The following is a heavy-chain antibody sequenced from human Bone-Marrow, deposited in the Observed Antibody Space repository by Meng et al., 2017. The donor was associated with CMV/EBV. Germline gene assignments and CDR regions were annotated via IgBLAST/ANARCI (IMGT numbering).Heavy chain of an antibody. V-gene: IGHV3-9*01. Sequence: SLKISCVASGFTFDDYAMHWVRQAPGTGLEWVSGITWNSGRTGYADSVKGRFTISRDNAKNSLYLQMNSLRPEDTALYYCAKADCGGNCPFDYWGQGRLVTVSS. J-gene: IGHJ4*02. CDR3: AKADCGGNCPFDY. CDR2: ITWNSGRT. CDR1: GFTFDDYA. D-gene: IGHD2-21*01.